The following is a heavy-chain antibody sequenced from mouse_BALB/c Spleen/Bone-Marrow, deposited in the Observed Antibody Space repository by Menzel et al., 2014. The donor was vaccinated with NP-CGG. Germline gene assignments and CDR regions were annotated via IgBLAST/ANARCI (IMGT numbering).Heavy chain of an antibody. CDR1: GYSITSDYA. V-gene: IGHV3-2*02. D-gene: IGHD3-3*01. Sequence: DVKLVESGPGLVKPSQSLSLTCTVTGYSITSDYAWNWIRQFPGNKLEWMGYISYSGSSSYNPSLESRNSITRDTSKTQFFLHLHFVTTEDTATYSHARSDLAVGYIGYRGQGTPLTV. CDR3: ARSDLAVGYIGY. CDR2: ISYSGSS. J-gene: IGHJ2*01.